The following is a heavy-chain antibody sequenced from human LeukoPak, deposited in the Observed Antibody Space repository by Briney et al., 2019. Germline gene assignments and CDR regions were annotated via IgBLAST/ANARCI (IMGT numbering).Heavy chain of an antibody. CDR2: INPNSGAT. D-gene: IGHD3-16*01. CDR3: ARDFGAPPDY. V-gene: IGHV1-2*02. CDR1: GYAFTGYY. J-gene: IGHJ4*02. Sequence: GASVKVSCKASGYAFTGYYLFWVRQAPGQGLEWMGWINPNSGATKYAQNFQGRVTLTSDTSIRTTYMELSSLRSDDTAVYYCARDFGAPPDYWGQGTLVTVSS.